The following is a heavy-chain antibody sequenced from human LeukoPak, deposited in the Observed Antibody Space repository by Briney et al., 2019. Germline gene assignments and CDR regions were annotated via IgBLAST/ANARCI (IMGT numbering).Heavy chain of an antibody. CDR2: IYHSGST. CDR3: ASRAPRDNYNRYVPIDY. Sequence: SGTLSLTCAVAGASISNSNWRTWVRQPLGKGLEWIGEIYHSGSTNYKPSLKSRATISVDKSKNQLSLKLSSVTAADTAVYYCASRAPRDNYNRYVPIDYWGQGTLVTVSS. J-gene: IGHJ4*02. D-gene: IGHD3-22*01. V-gene: IGHV4-4*02. CDR1: GASISNSNW.